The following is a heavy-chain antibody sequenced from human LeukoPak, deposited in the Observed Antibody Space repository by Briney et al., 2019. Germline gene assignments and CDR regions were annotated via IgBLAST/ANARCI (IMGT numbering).Heavy chain of an antibody. CDR2: INPNSGGT. CDR1: GYTFTGYY. D-gene: IGHD3-10*01. V-gene: IGHV1-2*02. Sequence: GASVKVSCKASGYTFTGYYMHWVRQAPGQGLEWMGWINPNSGGTNYAQKFQGRVTMTRDTSISTAYMELSRLRSDDTAVYYCARGSYGSGSYYNDYWGQGTLVTVSS. J-gene: IGHJ4*02. CDR3: ARGSYGSGSYYNDY.